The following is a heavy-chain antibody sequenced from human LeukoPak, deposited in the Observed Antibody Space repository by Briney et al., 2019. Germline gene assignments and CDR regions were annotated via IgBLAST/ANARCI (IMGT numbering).Heavy chain of an antibody. V-gene: IGHV3-43*02. Sequence: PAGSLRLSCAAPGFIFDNYAIHWVRQPPGKGLEWVSLISGDGGSTFYADSVSGRFTISRDNTRKSLSLQMSSLRSEDTALYYCAKESETSGWYDYWGQGTLVTVSS. J-gene: IGHJ4*02. CDR3: AKESETSGWYDY. CDR2: ISGDGGST. D-gene: IGHD6-19*01. CDR1: GFIFDNYA.